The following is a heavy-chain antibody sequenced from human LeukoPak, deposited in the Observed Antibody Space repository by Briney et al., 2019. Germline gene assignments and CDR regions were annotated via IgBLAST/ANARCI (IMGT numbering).Heavy chain of an antibody. D-gene: IGHD2/OR15-2a*01. CDR1: GYSISTGYY. Sequence: PSETLSLTCTVSGYSISTGYYWNWIRPPPGKGLEWIGEINHSGSTKYNPTLKSRVTISVDTSKNQLSLKLSSVTAADTAVYYCARLLGGYWGQGTLVTVSS. V-gene: IGHV4-34*01. CDR3: ARLLGGY. CDR2: INHSGST. J-gene: IGHJ4*02.